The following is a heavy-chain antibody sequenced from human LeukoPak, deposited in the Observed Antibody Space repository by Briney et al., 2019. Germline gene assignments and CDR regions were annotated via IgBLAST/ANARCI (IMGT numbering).Heavy chain of an antibody. J-gene: IGHJ5*02. D-gene: IGHD6-6*01. Sequence: SETLSLTCTVSGGSISSGGYYWSWIRQHPGKGLEWIGYIYYSGSTYYNPSLKSRVTISVDTSKNQFSLKLSSVTAADTAVYYCARAKYGAARPKSNWFDPWGQGTLVTVSS. CDR3: ARAKYGAARPKSNWFDP. V-gene: IGHV4-31*03. CDR1: GGSISSGGYY. CDR2: IYYSGST.